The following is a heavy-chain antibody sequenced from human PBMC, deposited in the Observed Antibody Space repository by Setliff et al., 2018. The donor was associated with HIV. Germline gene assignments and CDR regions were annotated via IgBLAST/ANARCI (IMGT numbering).Heavy chain of an antibody. J-gene: IGHJ4*02. CDR2: IYPGDSDT. Sequence: PGESLKISCKGSAYSFTTFWIAWVRQMPGKGLEWMGIIYPGDSDTTYSPSFQGQVTISVDKSINTAYLQWGSLQASDTAIYYCARVRSYRSAYYHYYLDFWGQGTAVTVS. CDR3: ARVRSYRSAYYHYYLDF. V-gene: IGHV5-51*01. CDR1: AYSFTTFW. D-gene: IGHD3-22*01.